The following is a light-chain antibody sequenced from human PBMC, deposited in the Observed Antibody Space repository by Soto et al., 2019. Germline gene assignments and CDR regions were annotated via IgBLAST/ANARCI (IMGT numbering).Light chain of an antibody. V-gene: IGKV3D-15*01. J-gene: IGKJ4*01. Sequence: EIVMTQSPATLSVSPGERATLSCRASQSVGGRLAWYQQKRGQAPRLLIYAASTRATGIPARFSGSGSGTEFTLTISSLQSEDFAVYYCQQYDIWPLTFGGGTKVDIK. CDR3: QQYDIWPLT. CDR2: AAS. CDR1: QSVGGR.